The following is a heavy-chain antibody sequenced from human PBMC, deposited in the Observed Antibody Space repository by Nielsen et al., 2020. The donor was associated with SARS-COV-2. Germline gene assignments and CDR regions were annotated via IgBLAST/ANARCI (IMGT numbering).Heavy chain of an antibody. CDR1: GYTFTRYH. CDR2: INPSGGRT. V-gene: IGHV1-46*01. CDR3: AGDQEVRDVISYYYYGLDV. D-gene: IGHD3-10*01. Sequence: ASVKVSCKASGYTFTRYHMHWVRQAPGQGLEWMGMINPSGGRTTYAQKFQGRVAISADESTTTVYMELTSLRSEDTAVYYCAGDQEVRDVISYYYYGLDVWGQGTTVTVSS. J-gene: IGHJ6*02.